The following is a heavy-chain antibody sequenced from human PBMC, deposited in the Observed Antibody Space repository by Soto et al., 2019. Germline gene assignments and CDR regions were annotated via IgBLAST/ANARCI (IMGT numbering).Heavy chain of an antibody. CDR1: GYTFTSYA. J-gene: IGHJ4*02. D-gene: IGHD2-15*01. V-gene: IGHV1-3*01. CDR2: INAGNGNT. Sequence: GASVKVSCKASGYTFTSYAMHWVRQAPGQRLEWMGWINAGNGNTKYSQKFQGRVTITRDTSASTAYMELSSLRSEDTAVYYCARGPQRGGQVEPFDYWGQGTLVTVSS. CDR3: ARGPQRGGQVEPFDY.